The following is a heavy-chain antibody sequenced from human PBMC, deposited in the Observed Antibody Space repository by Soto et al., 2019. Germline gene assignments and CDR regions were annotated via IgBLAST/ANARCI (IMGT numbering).Heavy chain of an antibody. Sequence: QVQLQESGPGLVKPSETLSLTCDVSGGSISSYSWSWIRQPAGKGLEWIGRIYTSGSTNYNPSLKSRVTMSVDTSKNQFSLKLSSVTAADTAVYYCARGSGYCTGGSCYPFDYWGQGTLVTVSS. J-gene: IGHJ4*02. CDR1: GGSISSYS. CDR2: IYTSGST. D-gene: IGHD2-15*01. CDR3: ARGSGYCTGGSCYPFDY. V-gene: IGHV4-4*07.